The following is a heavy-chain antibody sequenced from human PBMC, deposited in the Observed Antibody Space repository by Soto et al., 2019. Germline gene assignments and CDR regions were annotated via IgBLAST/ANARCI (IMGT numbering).Heavy chain of an antibody. J-gene: IGHJ6*02. CDR3: ARPEPRTRYCSSTSCPRSSISYIVDV. CDR1: GFTFSSYS. CDR2: ISSSSSYI. D-gene: IGHD2-2*01. Sequence: GGSLRLSCAASGFTFSSYSMNWVRQAPGKGLEWVSSISSSSSYIYYADSVKGRFTISRDNAKNSLYLQMNSLRAEDTAVYYCARPEPRTRYCSSTSCPRSSISYIVDVWGQGTTVTVSS. V-gene: IGHV3-21*01.